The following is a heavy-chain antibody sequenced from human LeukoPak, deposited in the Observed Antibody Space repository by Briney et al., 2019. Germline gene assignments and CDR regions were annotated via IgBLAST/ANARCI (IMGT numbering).Heavy chain of an antibody. V-gene: IGHV4-59*01. CDR3: ARVVFRAFDI. CDR2: IYYSGST. Sequence: SETLSLTCTVSGGSISSYYWSWIRQPPGKGLEWIGYIYYSGSTNYNPSLKSRVTISVDTSKNQFSLKLSSVTAADTAVYYCARVVFRAFDIWGQGTMVTVSS. J-gene: IGHJ3*02. D-gene: IGHD2-2*01. CDR1: GGSISSYY.